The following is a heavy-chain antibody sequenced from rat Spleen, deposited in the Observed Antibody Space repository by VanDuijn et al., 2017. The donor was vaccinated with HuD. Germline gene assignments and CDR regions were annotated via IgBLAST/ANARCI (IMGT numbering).Heavy chain of an antibody. J-gene: IGHJ3*01. CDR2: IDYEGIDT. Sequence: EVQLVESGGGLVQPGWSLKLSCAASGFTFTDYYMAWVRQAPKKGLEWVASIDYEGIDTYYRDSVKGRFTISRDNAKSTLYLQMDGLRSEDTATYYCARHYYYDGYWFAYWGQGTLVTVSS. V-gene: IGHV5-22*01. D-gene: IGHD1-12*03. CDR3: ARHYYYDGYWFAY. CDR1: GFTFTDYY.